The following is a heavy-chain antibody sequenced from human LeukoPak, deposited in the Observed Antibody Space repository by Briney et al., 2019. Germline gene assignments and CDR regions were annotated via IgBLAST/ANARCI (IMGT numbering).Heavy chain of an antibody. Sequence: GGSLRLSCAASGFTFSSYAMSWVRQAPGKGLEWVSAISGSGGSTYYADSVKGRFTISRDNSKNTLYLQMNSLRAEDTAVYYCANGSPYYDFWSGYNYWGQGTLVTVSS. CDR3: ANGSPYYDFWSGYNY. J-gene: IGHJ4*02. CDR2: ISGSGGST. D-gene: IGHD3-3*01. CDR1: GFTFSSYA. V-gene: IGHV3-23*01.